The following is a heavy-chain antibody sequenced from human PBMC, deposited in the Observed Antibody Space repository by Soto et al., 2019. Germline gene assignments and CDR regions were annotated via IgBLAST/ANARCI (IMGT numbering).Heavy chain of an antibody. V-gene: IGHV4-39*02. J-gene: IGHJ5*02. D-gene: IGHD1-20*01. Sequence: SETLSLTCTVSGASISVHSYDWTWIRQPPGKGLEGIGSSYYSGPTYFNPSLKSRATISVDTSTTYLYLRLPSATAADTSFCSCTRRYNWNDNYFDPWGPGALVTVSS. CDR2: SYYSGPT. CDR1: GASISVHSYD. CDR3: TRRYNWNDNYFDP.